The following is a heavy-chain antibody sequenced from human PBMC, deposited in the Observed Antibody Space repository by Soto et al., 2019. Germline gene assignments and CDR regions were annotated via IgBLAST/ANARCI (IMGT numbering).Heavy chain of an antibody. V-gene: IGHV4-34*01. D-gene: IGHD6-13*01. CDR2: INHSGST. CDR1: GGSFSGYY. Sequence: SETLSLTCAVYGGSFSGYYWSWIRQPPGKGLEWIGEINHSGSTNYNPSLKSRVTISVDTSKNQFSLKLSSVTAADTAVYYCARPWAAGDYWGQGTLVTVSS. J-gene: IGHJ4*02. CDR3: ARPWAAGDY.